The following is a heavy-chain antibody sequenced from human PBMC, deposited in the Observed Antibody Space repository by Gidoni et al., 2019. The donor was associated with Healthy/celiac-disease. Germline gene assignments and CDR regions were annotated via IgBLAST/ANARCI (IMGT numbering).Heavy chain of an antibody. CDR1: GFTFSTYG. CDR2: ISYDGSNK. Sequence: QVQLVESGGGVVQPGRSLRLSCAASGFTFSTYGMHWVRQAPGKGLEWVAVISYDGSNKYYADSVKGRFTISRDNSKNTLYLQMNSLRAEDTAVYYCAKDRLAYVVVKNFDYWGQGTLVTVSS. V-gene: IGHV3-30*18. CDR3: AKDRLAYVVVKNFDY. J-gene: IGHJ4*02. D-gene: IGHD2-21*01.